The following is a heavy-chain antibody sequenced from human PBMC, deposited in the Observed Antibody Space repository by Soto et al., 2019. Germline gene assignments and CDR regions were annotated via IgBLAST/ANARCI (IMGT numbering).Heavy chain of an antibody. CDR3: ARFVVLVPAAMGGMDV. CDR1: GGTFSSYA. J-gene: IGHJ6*02. Sequence: GASVKVSCKASGGTFSSYAISWVRQAPGQGLEWMGGIIPIFGTANYAQKFQGRVTITADESTSTAYMELSSLRSEDTAVYYCARFVVLVPAAMGGMDVWGQGTTVTVS. V-gene: IGHV1-69*13. D-gene: IGHD2-2*01. CDR2: IIPIFGTA.